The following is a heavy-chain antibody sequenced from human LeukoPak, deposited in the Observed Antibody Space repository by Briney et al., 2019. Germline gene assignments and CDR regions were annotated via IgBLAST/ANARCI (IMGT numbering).Heavy chain of an antibody. V-gene: IGHV4-39*01. CDR1: GGSISSSSYY. CDR3: ARARTNYYYDSSGYTTRGGFFDS. CDR2: IYYSGST. Sequence: SETLALTCTVSGGSISSSSYYWGWIRQPPGKGLEWIGSIYYSGSTYYNPSLKSRVTISVDTSKNQFSLNLTSVTAADTAFYYCARARTNYYYDSSGYTTRGGFFDSWGLGTLVTVSS. J-gene: IGHJ4*02. D-gene: IGHD3-22*01.